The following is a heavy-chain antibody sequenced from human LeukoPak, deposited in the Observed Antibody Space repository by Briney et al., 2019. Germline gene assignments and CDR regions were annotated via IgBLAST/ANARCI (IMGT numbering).Heavy chain of an antibody. J-gene: IGHJ6*02. CDR3: ARDLGNYYYYGMDV. V-gene: IGHV1-18*01. CDR1: GYTLTSYG. Sequence: GASVKVSCKASGYTLTSYGISWVRQAPGQGLEWMGWISAYNGNTNYAQKLQGRVTMTTDTSTSTAYMELRSLRSDDTAVYYCARDLGNYYYYGMDVWGQGTTVTVSS. CDR2: ISAYNGNT.